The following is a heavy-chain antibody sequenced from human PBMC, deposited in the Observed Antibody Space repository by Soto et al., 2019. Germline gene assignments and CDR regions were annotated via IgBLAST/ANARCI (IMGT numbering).Heavy chain of an antibody. J-gene: IGHJ5*02. CDR1: GYSFTSYW. CDR2: IYPGDSDT. CDR3: ARHGYGDNPRNNWFDP. Sequence: GESLKISCKGSGYSFTSYWIGWVRQMPGKGLEWMGIIYPGDSDTRYSPSFQGQVTISADKSISTAYLQWSSLKASDTAMYYCARHGYGDNPRNNWFDPWGQGTLVTVSS. D-gene: IGHD4-17*01. V-gene: IGHV5-51*01.